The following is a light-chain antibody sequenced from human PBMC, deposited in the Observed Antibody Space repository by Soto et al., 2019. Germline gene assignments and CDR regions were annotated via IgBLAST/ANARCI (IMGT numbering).Light chain of an antibody. CDR1: SSDVGSGDS. J-gene: IGLJ1*01. Sequence: QSALTQPASVSGSPGQSITITCTGTSSDVGSGDSVSWYQHHPGEAPTLVIYEVKNRPTGVSGRFSGSKSVNTASLTISGLQAEDEGDYYCRTYTTTGSSVFGTGTK. CDR2: EVK. CDR3: RTYTTTGSSV. V-gene: IGLV2-14*01.